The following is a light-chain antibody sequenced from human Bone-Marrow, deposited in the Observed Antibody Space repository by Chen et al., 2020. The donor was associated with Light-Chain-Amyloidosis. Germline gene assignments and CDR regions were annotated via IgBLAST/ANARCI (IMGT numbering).Light chain of an antibody. J-gene: IGLJ2*01. V-gene: IGLV2-18*02. CDR1: SSDVGGYHR. CDR2: EVT. CDR3: SSYTRTTTLI. Sequence: HSALTQPPSVSASPGPSVTISCTGTSSDVGGYHRVSWYQQSPGTAPKLMIYEVTKRPSGVPDRFSGSKSGITASLTISGLQAEDEADYYCSSYTRTTTLIFGGGTKLTVL.